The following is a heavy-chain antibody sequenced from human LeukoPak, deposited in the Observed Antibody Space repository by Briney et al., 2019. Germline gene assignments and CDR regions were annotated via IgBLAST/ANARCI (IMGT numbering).Heavy chain of an antibody. Sequence: SETLSLTRTVSGGSISSSSHYWGWIRQPPGKGLEWIGDIHYSGTTYYNPSLKSRVTISVDTSKNQFSLKLTSVTAADTAVYYCARRLIGFDTWGQGTLVTVSS. CDR3: ARRLIGFDT. J-gene: IGHJ5*02. CDR1: GGSISSSSHY. D-gene: IGHD3-22*01. CDR2: IHYSGTT. V-gene: IGHV4-39*01.